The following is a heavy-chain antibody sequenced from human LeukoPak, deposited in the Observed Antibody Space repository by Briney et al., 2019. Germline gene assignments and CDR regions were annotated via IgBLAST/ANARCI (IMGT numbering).Heavy chain of an antibody. CDR3: ARADKSGDGYNSD. D-gene: IGHD5-24*01. CDR2: IIPIFGTA. J-gene: IGHJ4*02. Sequence: ASVKVSCKAYGGTFSSYAISWVRQAPGQGLEWMGGIIPIFGTANYAQKFQGRVTITADESTSTAYMELSSLRSEDTAVYYCARADKSGDGYNSDWGQGTLVTVSS. CDR1: GGTFSSYA. V-gene: IGHV1-69*13.